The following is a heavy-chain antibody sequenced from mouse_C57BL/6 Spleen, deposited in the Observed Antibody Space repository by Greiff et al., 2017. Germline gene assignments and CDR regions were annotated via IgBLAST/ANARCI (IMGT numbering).Heavy chain of an antibody. CDR1: GYTFTSYW. J-gene: IGHJ2*01. CDR2: INPSSGYT. CDR3: ARITTVVALYFDY. D-gene: IGHD1-1*01. Sequence: QVQLKQSGAELAKPGASVKLSCTASGYTFTSYWMHWVKQRPGQGLEWIGYINPSSGYTKYNQKFKDKATLTADKSSSTAYMQLSSLTYEDSAVYYCARITTVVALYFDYWGQGTTLTVAS. V-gene: IGHV1-7*01.